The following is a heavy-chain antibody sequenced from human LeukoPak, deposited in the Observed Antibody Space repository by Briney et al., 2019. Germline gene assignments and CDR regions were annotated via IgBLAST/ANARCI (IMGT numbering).Heavy chain of an antibody. J-gene: IGHJ5*02. CDR1: GFPFTSYY. D-gene: IGHD1-26*01. CDR2: INPSGGRT. Sequence: ASVKVSCKASGFPFTSYYIHWVRQAPGQGLEWMGIINPSGGRTTYAQKSQGRVTMTRDTSTSTVYMELSSLRSEDTDTAVYYCAREGPGSGWFDPWGQGTLVTVSS. V-gene: IGHV1-46*01. CDR3: AREGPGSGWFDP.